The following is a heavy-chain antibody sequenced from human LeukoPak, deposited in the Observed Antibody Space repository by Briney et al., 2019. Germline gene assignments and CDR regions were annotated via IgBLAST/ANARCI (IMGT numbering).Heavy chain of an antibody. Sequence: GGSLRLSCAASGFTFSDYYMSWIRQAPGKGLEWVSYISSSGNTMYYADSVKGRFTISRDNAKNSLYLQMSSLRAEDTAVYYCARGGYNLASAFDYWGQGTLVTVSS. CDR2: ISSSGNTM. CDR3: ARGGYNLASAFDY. D-gene: IGHD5-24*01. V-gene: IGHV3-11*01. J-gene: IGHJ4*02. CDR1: GFTFSDYY.